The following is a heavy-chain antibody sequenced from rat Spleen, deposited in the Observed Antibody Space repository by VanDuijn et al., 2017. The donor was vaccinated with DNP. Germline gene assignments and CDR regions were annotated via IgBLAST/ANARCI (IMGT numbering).Heavy chain of an antibody. CDR3: ATAGY. CDR2: ITTSGGST. CDR1: GFTFNNYD. J-gene: IGHJ2*01. V-gene: IGHV5-25*01. Sequence: EVQLVESGGGLVQPGRSLKVSCAVSGFTFNNYDMAWVRQAPKKGLEWVASITTSGGSTSYRDSVKGRFTISRDNAKTTLYLQMDSLRSEDTATYYCATAGYWGQGVMVTVSS. D-gene: IGHD4-3*01.